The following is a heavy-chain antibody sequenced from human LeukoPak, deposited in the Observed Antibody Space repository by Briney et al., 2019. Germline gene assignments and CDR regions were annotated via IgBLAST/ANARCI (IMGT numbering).Heavy chain of an antibody. V-gene: IGHV2-70*11. D-gene: IGHD6-13*01. Sequence: SGPALVKPTQTLTLTCTFSGFSLSTSGMCVSWIRQPPGKALEWLARIDWDDDKYYGTSLKTRLTISKDTSKNQVVLTMTNMDPVDTATYYCARGTSIAAAGTLPYYYYGMDVSGQGTTVTVSS. CDR3: ARGTSIAAAGTLPYYYYGMDV. CDR2: IDWDDDK. CDR1: GFSLSTSGMC. J-gene: IGHJ6*02.